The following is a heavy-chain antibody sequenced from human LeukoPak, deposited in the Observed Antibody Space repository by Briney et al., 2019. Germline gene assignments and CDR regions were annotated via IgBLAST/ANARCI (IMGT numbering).Heavy chain of an antibody. J-gene: IGHJ5*02. CDR1: GYTFTSYY. CDR3: ARLEMATIKNWFDP. D-gene: IGHD5-24*01. Sequence: ASVKVCCKASGYTFTSYYMHWVRQAPGQGLEWMGIINPSGGSTSYAQKFQGRVTITADKSTSTAYMELSSLRSEDTAVYYCARLEMATIKNWFDPWGQGTLVTVSS. V-gene: IGHV1-46*01. CDR2: INPSGGST.